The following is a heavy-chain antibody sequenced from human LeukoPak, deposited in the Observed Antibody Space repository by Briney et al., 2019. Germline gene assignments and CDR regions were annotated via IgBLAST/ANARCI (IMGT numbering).Heavy chain of an antibody. Sequence: SETLSLTCTVSGGSISSSSYYWGWIRQPPGEGLEWIGSIYYSGSTYYNTSLKSRVTISVDTSKNQFSLRLNSVTAADTAVYYCARGPTTVTRAFDYWGQGTLVTVSS. D-gene: IGHD4-17*01. CDR1: GGSISSSSYY. CDR3: ARGPTTVTRAFDY. CDR2: IYYSGST. J-gene: IGHJ4*02. V-gene: IGHV4-39*07.